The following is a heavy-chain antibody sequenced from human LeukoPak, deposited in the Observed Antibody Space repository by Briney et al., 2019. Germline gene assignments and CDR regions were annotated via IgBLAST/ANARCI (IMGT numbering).Heavy chain of an antibody. V-gene: IGHV3-43*01. CDR3: AKDMDTAMVLDYYYGMDV. CDR2: ISWDGGST. CDR1: GFTFDDYT. D-gene: IGHD5-18*01. Sequence: GGSLRLSCAASGFTFDDYTMHWVRQAPGKGLEWVSLISWDGGSTYYADSVKGRFTISRDNSKSSLYLQMNSLRTEDTALYYCAKDMDTAMVLDYYYGMDVWGQGTTVTVSS. J-gene: IGHJ6*02.